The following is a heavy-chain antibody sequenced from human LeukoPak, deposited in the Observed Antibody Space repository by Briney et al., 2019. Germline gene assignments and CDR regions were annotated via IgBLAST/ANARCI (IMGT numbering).Heavy chain of an antibody. Sequence: GRSLRLSCAASGFTFDDYGMHWVRQAPGQGLEWVSGISWNSGKIDYADSAKGRFTISRDNSKNTLYLQMNSLRAEDTAVYYCARDRGGSSWYPGVDYWGQGTLVTVSS. CDR1: GFTFDDYG. V-gene: IGHV3-9*01. D-gene: IGHD6-13*01. CDR3: ARDRGGSSWYPGVDY. J-gene: IGHJ4*02. CDR2: ISWNSGKI.